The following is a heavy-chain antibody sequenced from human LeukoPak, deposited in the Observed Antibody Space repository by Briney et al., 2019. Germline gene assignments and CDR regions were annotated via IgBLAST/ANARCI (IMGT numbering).Heavy chain of an antibody. V-gene: IGHV1-18*01. J-gene: IGHJ4*02. CDR2: ISAYNGHT. CDR3: AREPSGGRVGAPGGPFDY. CDR1: GYTFTSYG. D-gene: IGHD1-26*01. Sequence: GSVKVTCKASGYTFTSYGFSWVRQAPGQGLEWVGWISAYNGHTNYAQKLQGRVTMTTDTTTSTAYMELRSLRSDDTALYYCAREPSGGRVGAPGGPFDYWGQGTLVTVSS.